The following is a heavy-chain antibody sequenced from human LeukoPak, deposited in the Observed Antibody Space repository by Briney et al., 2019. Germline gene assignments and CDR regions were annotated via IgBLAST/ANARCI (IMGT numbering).Heavy chain of an antibody. D-gene: IGHD3-22*01. CDR1: GGSFSGYY. J-gene: IGHJ5*02. V-gene: IGHV4-34*01. CDR3: ATSAYYYDSSGYPQSAWFDP. CDR2: INHSGST. Sequence: SETLSLTCAVYGGSFSGYYWSWIRQPPGKGLEWIGEINHSGSTNYNPSLKSRVTISVDTSKNQFSLKLSSVTAADTAVYYCATSAYYYDSSGYPQSAWFDPWGPGTLVTVSS.